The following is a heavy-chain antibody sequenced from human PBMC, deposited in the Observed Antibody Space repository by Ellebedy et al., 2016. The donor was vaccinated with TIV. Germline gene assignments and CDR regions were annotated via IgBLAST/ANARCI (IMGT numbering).Heavy chain of an antibody. CDR2: IHSSGIT. J-gene: IGHJ4*02. Sequence: SETLSLTXTVSGGSITTNYWNWIRQVAGKGLEWVGRIHSSGITNYNPSLESRLTMSVDTSKSQFSLTLNSVTAADTAVYYCARDTGLERRGLCLDYWGQGALVTVSS. CDR1: GGSITTNY. V-gene: IGHV4-4*07. CDR3: ARDTGLERRGLCLDY. D-gene: IGHD1-1*01.